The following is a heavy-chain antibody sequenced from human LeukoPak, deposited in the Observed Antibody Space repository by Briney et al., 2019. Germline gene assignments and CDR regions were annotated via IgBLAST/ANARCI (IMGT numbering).Heavy chain of an antibody. D-gene: IGHD3-16*02. CDR1: VGSISSYY. Sequence: SETLSLTCTVSVGSISSYYWSWIRQPPGKRLEWIGYIYYSGSPNYNPSLKSRVTISVDTPKNQFSLKLSSVTAADTALYYCARQNYDYVWGSYRYDWFDPWGQGTLVTVSS. CDR3: ARQNYDYVWGSYRYDWFDP. J-gene: IGHJ5*02. V-gene: IGHV4-59*08. CDR2: IYYSGSP.